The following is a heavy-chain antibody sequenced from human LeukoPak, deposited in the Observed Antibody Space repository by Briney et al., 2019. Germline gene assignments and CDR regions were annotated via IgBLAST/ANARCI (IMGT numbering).Heavy chain of an antibody. Sequence: QTGGSQKLSCAASGFTFSDFAMHWVRQASGKGLEWVGRIRSKVNNYATEYAASVKGKFTISRDDSKNTAYLQMNSLKTEDTAVYYCTTRNYYDTSGYPQDYFDHWGQGTLVTVPP. D-gene: IGHD3-22*01. J-gene: IGHJ4*02. CDR3: TTRNYYDTSGYPQDYFDH. V-gene: IGHV3-73*01. CDR2: IRSKVNNYAT. CDR1: GFTFSDFA.